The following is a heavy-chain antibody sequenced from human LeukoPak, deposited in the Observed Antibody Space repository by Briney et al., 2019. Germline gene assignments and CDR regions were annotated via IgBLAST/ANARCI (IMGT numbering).Heavy chain of an antibody. J-gene: IGHJ4*02. CDR1: GFTFSSDA. CDR3: ANTILTGAL. Sequence: GGSLRLSCAASGFTFSSDAMNWVRQSPGKGLEWVSSISGSGGSTYYADSVKGRFTISRDNAKNSLYLQMNSLRAEDTAVYYCANTILTGALWGQGTLVTVSS. D-gene: IGHD2-2*02. V-gene: IGHV3-23*01. CDR2: ISGSGGST.